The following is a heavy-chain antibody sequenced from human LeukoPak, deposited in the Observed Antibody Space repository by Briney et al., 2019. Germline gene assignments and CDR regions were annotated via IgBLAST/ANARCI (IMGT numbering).Heavy chain of an antibody. V-gene: IGHV4-38-2*02. CDR1: GYSISSGYY. CDR2: IYHSGST. Sequence: SETLSLTCTVSGYSISSGYYWGWIRQPPGKGLEWIGSIYHSGSTYYNPSLKSRVTISVDTSKNQFSLKLSSVTAADTAVYYCADLIVGATPYFDYWGQGTLVTVSS. CDR3: ADLIVGATPYFDY. J-gene: IGHJ4*02. D-gene: IGHD1-26*01.